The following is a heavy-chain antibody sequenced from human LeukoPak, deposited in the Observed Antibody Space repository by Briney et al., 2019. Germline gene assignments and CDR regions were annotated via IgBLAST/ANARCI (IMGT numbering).Heavy chain of an antibody. D-gene: IGHD6-19*01. Sequence: GGSLRLSCAASGFTFSSYEMNWVRQAPGKGLAWISYISGSGRTIYYADSVKGRFTISRDNAKNSLYLQMNRLRAEDTAVYYCARSPTGSGWYYFDYWGQGTLVTVSS. CDR3: ARSPTGSGWYYFDY. CDR1: GFTFSSYE. J-gene: IGHJ4*02. CDR2: ISGSGRTI. V-gene: IGHV3-48*03.